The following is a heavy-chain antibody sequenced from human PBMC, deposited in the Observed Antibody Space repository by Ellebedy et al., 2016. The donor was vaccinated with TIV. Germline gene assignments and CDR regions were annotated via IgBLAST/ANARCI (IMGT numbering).Heavy chain of an antibody. CDR1: GFLFSTYW. D-gene: IGHD6-13*01. Sequence: GEFLKISCAASGFLFSTYWMSLVRQAPGKGLEWVANIKYDGGERYYVASVRGRFTISRDNPETALYLHMNSLTAADTAVYFCARDLGKSTYSSSPLDYWGQGTLVTVSS. CDR3: ARDLGKSTYSSSPLDY. V-gene: IGHV3-7*03. J-gene: IGHJ4*02. CDR2: IKYDGGER.